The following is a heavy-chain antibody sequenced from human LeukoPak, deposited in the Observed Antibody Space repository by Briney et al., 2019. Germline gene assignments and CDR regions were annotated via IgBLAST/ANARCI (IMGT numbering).Heavy chain of an antibody. CDR3: ARDRRYCSGGTCYLHYFDN. J-gene: IGHJ4*02. CDR2: IHNSGST. D-gene: IGHD2-15*01. V-gene: IGHV4-59*01. CDR1: GDSISSYY. Sequence: SETLSLTCTVSGDSISSYYWSWIRQPPGKGLEWIGYIHNSGSTNYSPSLKSRVTISIDTPKSQFSLKLSSVTAADTAVYYCARDRRYCSGGTCYLHYFDNWGQGTLVTVSS.